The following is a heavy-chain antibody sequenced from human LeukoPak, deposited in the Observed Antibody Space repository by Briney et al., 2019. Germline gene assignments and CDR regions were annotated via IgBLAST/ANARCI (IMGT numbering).Heavy chain of an antibody. CDR1: GYTFTGYY. J-gene: IGHJ3*02. Sequence: GASVKVSCKASGYTFTGYYMHWVRQAAGQGREWMGWINPNSGGTNYAQKFQGRVTMTRDTSISTAYMELSRLRSDDTAVYYCARMVDWVAFDIWGQGTMVTVSS. D-gene: IGHD2-15*01. CDR2: INPNSGGT. V-gene: IGHV1-2*02. CDR3: ARMVDWVAFDI.